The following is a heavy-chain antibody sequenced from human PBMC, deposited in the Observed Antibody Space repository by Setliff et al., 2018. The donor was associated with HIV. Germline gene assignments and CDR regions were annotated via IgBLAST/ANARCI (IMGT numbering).Heavy chain of an antibody. D-gene: IGHD3-3*01. CDR1: GGTFSSYA. Sequence: AASVKVSCKASGGTFSSYAISWVRQTPGQGLEWMGGIIAISGTPNYAQKFQGRVTITADESTSTAYMELSSLRSEDTAVYYCARGERGFLDFNWFDPWGQGTLVTVSS. CDR3: ARGERGFLDFNWFDP. J-gene: IGHJ5*02. V-gene: IGHV1-69*13. CDR2: IIAISGTP.